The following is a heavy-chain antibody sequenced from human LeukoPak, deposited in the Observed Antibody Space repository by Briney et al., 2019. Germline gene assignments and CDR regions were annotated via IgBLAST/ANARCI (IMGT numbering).Heavy chain of an antibody. J-gene: IGHJ6*02. CDR2: ISYDGSNK. CDR3: ARDFYGDHPYGMDV. CDR1: GFTFSSYA. Sequence: GGSLRLSFAASGFTFSSYAMHWVRQAPGKGLEWVAVISYDGSNKYYADSVKGRFTISRDNSKNTLYLQMNSLRAEDTAVYYCARDFYGDHPYGMDVWGQGTTVTVSS. D-gene: IGHD4-17*01. V-gene: IGHV3-30-3*01.